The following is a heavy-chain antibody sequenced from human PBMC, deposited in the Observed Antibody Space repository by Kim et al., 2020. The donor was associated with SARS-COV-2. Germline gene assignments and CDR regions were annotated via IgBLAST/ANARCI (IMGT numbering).Heavy chain of an antibody. J-gene: IGHJ6*02. V-gene: IGHV3-7*03. Sequence: GGSLRLSCPASTFSFTDSWMTWVRQTPEKGLEWVANINADGRQKNYLDSVRGRFTIFRDNAKRSLYLQLDSLRAEDTAVYYCARGHYGMDLWGQGTTV. CDR1: TFSFTDSW. CDR2: INADGRQK. CDR3: ARGHYGMDL.